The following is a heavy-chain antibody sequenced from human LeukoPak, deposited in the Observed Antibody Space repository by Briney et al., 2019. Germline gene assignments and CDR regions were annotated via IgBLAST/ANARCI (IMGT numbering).Heavy chain of an antibody. CDR3: AKSTYFYASGSYYAS. CDR1: GFTFSSYA. D-gene: IGHD3-10*01. J-gene: IGHJ5*02. CDR2: INSGGGSP. V-gene: IGHV3-23*01. Sequence: GGSLRLSCAASGFTFSSYAMTWVRQAPGKGLEWVSAINSGGGSPYYADSVKGRFTTSSDNSKNTLYLQVNSLRAEDTAVYYCAKSTYFYASGSYYASWGQGTLVTVSS.